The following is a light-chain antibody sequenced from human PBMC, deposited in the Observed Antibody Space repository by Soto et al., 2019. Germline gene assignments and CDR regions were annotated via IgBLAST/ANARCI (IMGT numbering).Light chain of an antibody. CDR2: GNS. Sequence: QSVLTQPPSVSGAPGQRVTISCTGSSSNIGAGYDVHWYQQLPGTAPKLLIYGNSNRPSGVPDRFSGSKSGTSASLAITGLQAEDEADYDCQSYDSGLSAYYVFGTGTKVTVL. V-gene: IGLV1-40*01. CDR1: SSNIGAGYD. CDR3: QSYDSGLSAYYV. J-gene: IGLJ1*01.